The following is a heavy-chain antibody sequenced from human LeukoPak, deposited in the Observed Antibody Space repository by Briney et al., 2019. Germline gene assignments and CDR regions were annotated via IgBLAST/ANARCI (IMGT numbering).Heavy chain of an antibody. D-gene: IGHD3-22*01. V-gene: IGHV3-23*01. CDR2: FSGSGGST. CDR1: GFTFSNAW. CDR3: AKSRWGYYDCGES. J-gene: IGHJ5*02. Sequence: GGSLRLSCAASGFTFSNAWMSWVRQAPGKGLECISGFSGSGGSTYYADSVKGRFTISRDNSKNTLYLQMNSLRAEDTAVYYCAKSRWGYYDCGESWGQGTLVTVSS.